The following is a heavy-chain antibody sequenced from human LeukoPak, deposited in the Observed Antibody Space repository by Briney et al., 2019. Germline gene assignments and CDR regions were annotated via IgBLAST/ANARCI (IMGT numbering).Heavy chain of an antibody. Sequence: VASVKVSCKASGGTFSRYAISWVRRAPGQGLEWMGGIIPIFGTANYAQKFQGRVTITADESTSTAYMELSSLRSEDTAVYYCARDSSDFRSLIPHWGQGTLVTVSS. J-gene: IGHJ1*01. CDR3: ARDSSDFRSLIPH. CDR2: IIPIFGTA. D-gene: IGHD3-3*01. CDR1: GGTFSRYA. V-gene: IGHV1-69*13.